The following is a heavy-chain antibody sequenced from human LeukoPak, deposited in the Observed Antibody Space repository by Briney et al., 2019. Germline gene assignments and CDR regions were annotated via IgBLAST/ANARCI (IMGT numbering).Heavy chain of an antibody. CDR3: ARSFASFDF. Sequence: GGSLRLSCAASGFTFNDYGMSWVRQGPGRGLVWVSRINSDGSTTNYADSVKGRFTISRDNAKNTLFLQMNSLRAEDTAVYYCARSFASFDFWGQGTMVTVSS. V-gene: IGHV3-74*01. J-gene: IGHJ3*01. CDR2: INSDGSTT. CDR1: GFTFNDYG.